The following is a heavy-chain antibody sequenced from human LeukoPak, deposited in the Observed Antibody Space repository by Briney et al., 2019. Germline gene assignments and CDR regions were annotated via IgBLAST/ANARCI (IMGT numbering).Heavy chain of an antibody. V-gene: IGHV4-61*03. D-gene: IGHD2-21*02. CDR2: MSSNGGT. Sequence: SETLSLTCAVSGGSVNATGYYWSWIRRPPGKGLEWTGCMSSNGGTGYNPSLKRRVSISSDTSMKHFPLRLTSVTAADTAVYFCARGYSGDWRYGMDVWGQGTTVTVSS. J-gene: IGHJ6*02. CDR1: GGSVNATGYY. CDR3: ARGYSGDWRYGMDV.